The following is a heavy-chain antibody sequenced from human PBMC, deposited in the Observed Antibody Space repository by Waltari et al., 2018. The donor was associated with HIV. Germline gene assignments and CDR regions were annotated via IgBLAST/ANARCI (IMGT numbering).Heavy chain of an antibody. CDR3: AKDSRYSRGDYYYYGMDV. D-gene: IGHD3-9*01. V-gene: IGHV3-9*01. CDR2: RSWNSGSI. Sequence: EVQLVESGGGLVQPGRSLRLSCAASGFTFGDFAMHWVRQAPGKGVGWVSIRSWNSGSIGYADSVKGRFTISRDNAKNSRYLQMNSLRAEDTALYFCAKDSRYSRGDYYYYGMDVWGQGTTVTVSS. J-gene: IGHJ6*02. CDR1: GFTFGDFA.